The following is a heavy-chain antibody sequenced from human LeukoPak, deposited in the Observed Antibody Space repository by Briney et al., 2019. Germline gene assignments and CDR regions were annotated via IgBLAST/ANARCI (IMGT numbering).Heavy chain of an antibody. CDR2: IYPGDSDT. Sequence: GESLKISCKGSGYSFTNYWIGWVRQMPGKGLEWMGIIYPGDSDTRYSSSFQGQVIISADKSISTAYLQWSSLKASDTAMYYCARLAYCSNDVCYSNYYYSMDVWGKGTTVTVSS. D-gene: IGHD2-8*01. J-gene: IGHJ6*03. CDR1: GYSFTNYW. CDR3: ARLAYCSNDVCYSNYYYSMDV. V-gene: IGHV5-51*01.